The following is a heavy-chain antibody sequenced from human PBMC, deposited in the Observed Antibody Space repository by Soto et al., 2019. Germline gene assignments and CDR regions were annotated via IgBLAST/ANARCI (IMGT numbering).Heavy chain of an antibody. J-gene: IGHJ4*02. CDR3: ARGPPFH. CDR1: GGSISSGGYS. Sequence: PSETLSLTCAVSGGSISSGGYSWSWIRQPPGKGLEWIGYIYHSGSTYYNPSLKSRVTISVDRSKNQFSLKLSSVTAADTAVYYCARGPPFHWGKGTLVTVSS. V-gene: IGHV4-30-2*01. CDR2: IYHSGST.